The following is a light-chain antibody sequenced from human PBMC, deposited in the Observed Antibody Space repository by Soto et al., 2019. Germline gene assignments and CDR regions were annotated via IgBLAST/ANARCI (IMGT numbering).Light chain of an antibody. V-gene: IGKV3-15*01. CDR1: QSVSSN. J-gene: IGKJ2*01. Sequence: EIVMTQSPATLSVSPGERATVSCRASQSVSSNLAWYQQKPGQAPRLLIYGASTRATGIPARFSGSGSGREFTLTIGSLQSEYVAVYYCQQYNNWPRTFGQGTKLEIK. CDR2: GAS. CDR3: QQYNNWPRT.